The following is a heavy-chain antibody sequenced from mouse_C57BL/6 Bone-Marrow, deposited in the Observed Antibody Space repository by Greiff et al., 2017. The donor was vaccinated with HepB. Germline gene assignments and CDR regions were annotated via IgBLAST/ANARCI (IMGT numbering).Heavy chain of an antibody. CDR1: GFTFSDYY. D-gene: IGHD2-4*01. V-gene: IGHV5-16*01. CDR3: ARDNDYDWYFDV. CDR2: INYDGSST. J-gene: IGHJ1*03. Sequence: EVKLVESEGGLVQPGRSMKLSCTASGFTFSDYYMAWVRQVPEKGLEWVANINYDGSSTYYLDSLKSRFIISRDNAKNILYLQMSSLKSEDTATYYCARDNDYDWYFDVWGTGTTVTVSS.